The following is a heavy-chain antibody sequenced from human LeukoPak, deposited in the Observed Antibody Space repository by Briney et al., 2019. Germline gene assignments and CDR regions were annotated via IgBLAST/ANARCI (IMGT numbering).Heavy chain of an antibody. V-gene: IGHV3-30-3*01. CDR1: GFTFSSYA. Sequence: GGSLRLSCAASGFTFSSYAMHWVRQAPGKGLEWVAVISYDGSNKYYADSVKGRFTISRDNSKNTLYLQMNSLRAEDTAVYYCARDLPLEPSGGYYFDYWGQGTLVTVSS. CDR2: ISYDGSNK. D-gene: IGHD1-1*01. J-gene: IGHJ4*02. CDR3: ARDLPLEPSGGYYFDY.